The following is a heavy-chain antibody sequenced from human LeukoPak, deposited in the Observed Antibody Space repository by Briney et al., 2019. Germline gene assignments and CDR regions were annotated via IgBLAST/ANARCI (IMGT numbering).Heavy chain of an antibody. D-gene: IGHD3-10*01. J-gene: IGHJ6*02. CDR3: ASTWFGYYYYYYGMDV. V-gene: IGHV3-7*03. CDR2: IKQDGSEK. Sequence: GGSLRLSCAASGFTFSDYCMSWIRQAPGKGLEWVANIKQDGSEKYYVDSVKGRFTISRDNAKNSLYLQMNSLRAEDTAVYYCASTWFGYYYYYYGMDVWGQGTTVTVSS. CDR1: GFTFSDYC.